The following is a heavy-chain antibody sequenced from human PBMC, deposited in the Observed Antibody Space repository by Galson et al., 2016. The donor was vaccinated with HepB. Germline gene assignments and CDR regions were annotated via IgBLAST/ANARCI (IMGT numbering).Heavy chain of an antibody. CDR1: GFTFSSYG. D-gene: IGHD5-24*01. CDR3: ARGEWWLQLYDYYYGMDV. V-gene: IGHV3-33*01. CDR2: IWYDGSNK. J-gene: IGHJ6*02. Sequence: SLRLSCAASGFTFSSYGMHWVRQAPGKGLEWVAVIWYDGSNKYYADSVKGRFTISRDNSKNTLYLQMNSLRAEDTAVYYCARGEWWLQLYDYYYGMDVWGQGTTVTVSS.